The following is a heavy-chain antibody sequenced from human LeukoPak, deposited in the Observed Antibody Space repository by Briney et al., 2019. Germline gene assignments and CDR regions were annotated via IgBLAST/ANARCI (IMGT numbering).Heavy chain of an antibody. J-gene: IGHJ4*02. V-gene: IGHV4-34*01. D-gene: IGHD3-10*01. CDR3: ARGIRHYYGSGSSY. CDR1: GGSFSSYY. Sequence: SETLSLTCAVYGGSFSSYYWSWIRQPPGKGLEWIGEINHSGSTNYNPSLKSRVTISVDTSKNQFSLKLSSVTAADTAVYYCARGIRHYYGSGSSYWGQGTLVTVSS. CDR2: INHSGST.